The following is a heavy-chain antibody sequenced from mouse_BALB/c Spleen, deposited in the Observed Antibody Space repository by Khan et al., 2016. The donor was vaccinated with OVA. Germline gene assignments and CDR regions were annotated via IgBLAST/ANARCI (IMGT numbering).Heavy chain of an antibody. V-gene: IGHV3-6*01. J-gene: IGHJ3*01. D-gene: IGHD3-1*01. CDR1: GYSITSGYF. CDR2: IRYDGDS. Sequence: VQLKESGPGLVKPSQSLSLTCSVTGYSITSGYFWNWIRQFPGNKLEWMGYIRYDGDSNYNPSLKNRISITRETSTNQSFLKLNSVTPEDTATFYSARGGSSGPAWFAYWGQGTLVTVSP. CDR3: ARGGSSGPAWFAY.